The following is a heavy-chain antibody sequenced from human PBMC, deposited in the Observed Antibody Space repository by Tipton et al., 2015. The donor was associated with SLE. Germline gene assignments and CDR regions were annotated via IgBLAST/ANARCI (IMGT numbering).Heavy chain of an antibody. CDR2: VYYSGST. CDR1: GGSMSSYY. Sequence: TLSLTCTVSGGSMSSYYWNWIRQAPGKGLEWVGYVYYSGSTKYNPSLKSRVTISIDTSKSQFSLNLSSVTAADTAVYYCARDPTNDDCSDGVCPPSDSFDIWGQGTMVTVSS. D-gene: IGHD2-8*01. J-gene: IGHJ3*02. CDR3: ARDPTNDDCSDGVCPPSDSFDI. V-gene: IGHV4-59*01.